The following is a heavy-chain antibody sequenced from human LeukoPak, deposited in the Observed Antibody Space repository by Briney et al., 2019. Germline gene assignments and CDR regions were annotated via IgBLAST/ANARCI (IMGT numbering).Heavy chain of an antibody. CDR1: GGSFSGYY. Sequence: PSETLSLTCAVYGGSFSGYYWSWIRQPPGKGLEWIGEINHSGSTNYNPSLKSRVTISVDTSKNQFSLKLSSVTAADTAVYYSARGAGTRNPRFDYWGQGTLVTVSS. V-gene: IGHV4-34*01. J-gene: IGHJ4*02. CDR3: ARGAGTRNPRFDY. D-gene: IGHD1-7*01. CDR2: INHSGST.